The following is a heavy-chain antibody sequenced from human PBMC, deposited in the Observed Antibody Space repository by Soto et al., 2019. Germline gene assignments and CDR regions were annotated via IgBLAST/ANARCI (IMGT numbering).Heavy chain of an antibody. CDR1: GFTFSSYS. J-gene: IGHJ4*02. CDR3: AKSPTGMRSYYFDY. CDR2: ISGSGGST. Sequence: PGGSLKLSCAASGFTFSSYSMGWVRQAPGKGLEWVSAISGSGGSTYYAGSVKGRFTISRNNSKNTLYLQMNSLRAEDTAVYYCAKSPTGMRSYYFDYWGQGP. V-gene: IGHV3-23*01. D-gene: IGHD3-10*01.